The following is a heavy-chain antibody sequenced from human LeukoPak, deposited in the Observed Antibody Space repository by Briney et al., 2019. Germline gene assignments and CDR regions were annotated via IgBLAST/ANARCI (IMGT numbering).Heavy chain of an antibody. Sequence: GGSLRLSCAASGFTFSSYAMHWVRQAPGKGLEWVAFIHYDGSNNYYADSVKGRFTISRDNSKNTLYLQMNSLRVEDTAVYYCARGEFNWFDPWGQGTLVTVSS. CDR1: GFTFSSYA. V-gene: IGHV3-30*02. J-gene: IGHJ5*02. D-gene: IGHD3-10*01. CDR3: ARGEFNWFDP. CDR2: IHYDGSNN.